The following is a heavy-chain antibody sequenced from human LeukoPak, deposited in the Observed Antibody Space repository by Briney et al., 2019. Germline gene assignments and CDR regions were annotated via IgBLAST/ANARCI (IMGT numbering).Heavy chain of an antibody. Sequence: GASVKVSCKASGYTFTDYYIHWVRQAPGQGLEWMEWIHANSGNTHYAQKFQGRVTVTRDTSISTAYMELNSLRSDDTAIYYCARGGGGFVYWGQGDLVTVSS. CDR3: ARGGGGFVY. CDR2: IHANSGNT. D-gene: IGHD2-15*01. J-gene: IGHJ4*02. V-gene: IGHV1-2*02. CDR1: GYTFTDYY.